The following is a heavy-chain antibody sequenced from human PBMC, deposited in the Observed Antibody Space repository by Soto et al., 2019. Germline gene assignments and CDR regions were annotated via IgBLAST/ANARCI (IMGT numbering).Heavy chain of an antibody. Sequence: EVQLVESGGGLVQPGGSLRLSCAASGFIFSNYWMNWVRQAPGKGLEWVADIKEDGSQQYYVESVKGRFTISRDNAKNSVFLQRNSLRVEDTAVYYCLGAGAGATGRGQGTLVTGSS. CDR1: GFIFSNYW. V-gene: IGHV3-7*01. J-gene: IGHJ4*02. D-gene: IGHD6-19*01. CDR2: IKEDGSQQ. CDR3: LGAGAGATG.